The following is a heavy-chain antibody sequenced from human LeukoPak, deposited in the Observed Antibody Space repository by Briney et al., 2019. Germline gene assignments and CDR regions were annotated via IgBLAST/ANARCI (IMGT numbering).Heavy chain of an antibody. Sequence: SKTLSLTCTVSGGSISSESSYWDWIRQPPGAGLEWIGSIYYSGSTYYNPSLKSRVTISVDTSKNQFSLKLSSVTAADTAVYYCARHPSYYKIGGLDFWGRGTLVTVSS. CDR3: ARHPSYYKIGGLDF. V-gene: IGHV4-39*01. D-gene: IGHD2-15*01. CDR2: IYYSGST. CDR1: GGSISSESSY. J-gene: IGHJ2*01.